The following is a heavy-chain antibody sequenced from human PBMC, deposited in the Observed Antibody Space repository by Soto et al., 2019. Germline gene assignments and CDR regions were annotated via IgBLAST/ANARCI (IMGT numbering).Heavy chain of an antibody. CDR1: GYTFTSYG. CDR3: ARAYRYGSGSYYEAPYYFDY. D-gene: IGHD1-26*01. V-gene: IGHV1-18*01. CDR2: ISAYNGNT. J-gene: IGHJ4*02. Sequence: ASVKVSCKASGYTFTSYGISWVRQAPGQGLEWMGWISAYNGNTNYAQKLQGRVTMTTDTSTSTAYMELRSLRSDDTAVYYWARAYRYGSGSYYEAPYYFDYWGQGTLVTVSS.